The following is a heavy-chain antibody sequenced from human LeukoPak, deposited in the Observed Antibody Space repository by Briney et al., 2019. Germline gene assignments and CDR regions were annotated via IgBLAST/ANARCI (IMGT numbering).Heavy chain of an antibody. D-gene: IGHD4-11*01. J-gene: IGHJ2*01. CDR2: ISSSSSYI. Sequence: PGGSLRLSCAASGFTFSSYSMNWVRQAPGKGLEWVSSISSSSSYIYYADSVKGRFTISRDNAKNSLYLQMNSLRAEDTAVYYCARRTTEYWYFDLWGRGALVTVSS. CDR3: ARRTTEYWYFDL. CDR1: GFTFSSYS. V-gene: IGHV3-21*01.